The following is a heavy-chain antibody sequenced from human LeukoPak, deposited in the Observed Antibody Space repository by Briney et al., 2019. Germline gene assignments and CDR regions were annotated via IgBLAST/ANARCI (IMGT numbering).Heavy chain of an antibody. CDR3: ARDRRVLRYFESDY. Sequence: SVKVSCKASGYTFTSYYMHWVRQAPGQGLEWMGRIIPILGIANYAQKFQGRVTITADKSASTAYMELSSLRSEDTAVYYCARDRRVLRYFESDYWGQGTLVTVSS. D-gene: IGHD3-9*01. CDR2: IIPILGIA. V-gene: IGHV1-69*04. J-gene: IGHJ4*02. CDR1: GYTFTSYY.